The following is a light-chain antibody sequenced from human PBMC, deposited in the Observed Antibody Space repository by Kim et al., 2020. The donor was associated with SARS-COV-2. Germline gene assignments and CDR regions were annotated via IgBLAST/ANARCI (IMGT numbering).Light chain of an antibody. CDR1: GSYVAGYNY. CDR3: SSYTRSSTLEVV. Sequence: SITISCTGTGSYVAGYNYVSWYQQHPRKGHKLMIYDVSNRPSGVSNRYSCSKSSNTASLTISGLQAEDEADYYCSSYTRSSTLEVVFGGGTQLTVL. J-gene: IGLJ2*01. CDR2: DVS. V-gene: IGLV2-14*03.